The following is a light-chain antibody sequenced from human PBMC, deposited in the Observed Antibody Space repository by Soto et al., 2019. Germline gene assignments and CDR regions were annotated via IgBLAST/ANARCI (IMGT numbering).Light chain of an antibody. Sequence: QSVLTQPPSTSGTPGQRVTISCSGSSSNIGSNTVTWYQQLPGTAPKLLIYNNNQRPSGVPDRFSGSKSDTSASLAISGLQSEDETDYYCAAWDDSLNGHVFGTGTKVTVL. CDR3: AAWDDSLNGHV. CDR1: SSNIGSNT. J-gene: IGLJ1*01. V-gene: IGLV1-44*01. CDR2: NNN.